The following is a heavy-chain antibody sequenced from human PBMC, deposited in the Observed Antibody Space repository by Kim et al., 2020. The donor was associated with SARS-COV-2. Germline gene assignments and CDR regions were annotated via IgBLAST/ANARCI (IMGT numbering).Heavy chain of an antibody. CDR1: GYTFTTYA. CDR2: INTNTGNP. V-gene: IGHV7-4-1*02. Sequence: ASVKVSCRTSGYTFTTYAIHWVRQAPGQGLEWMGWINTNTGNPTYAQGFTGRFVFSLDTSVSTTYLQSNSLKAEDTAVYYCAKTRWDCRGPTCYSSFDYWGQGTLVTVSS. D-gene: IGHD2-15*01. J-gene: IGHJ4*02. CDR3: AKTRWDCRGPTCYSSFDY.